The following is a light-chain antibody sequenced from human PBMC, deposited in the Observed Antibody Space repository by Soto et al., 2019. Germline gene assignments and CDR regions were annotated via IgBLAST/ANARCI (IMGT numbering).Light chain of an antibody. CDR2: EVN. V-gene: IGLV2-8*01. CDR1: SSDVGGYNY. Sequence: QSALTQPPSASGSPGQSVTISCTGTSSDVGGYNYVSWYQQHPGKAPKFMIYEVNKRPSGVPDRFSGSKSGNTAFLTVSGLPAEDEADYYCSSYAGSSLYVFGTGTKLTVL. CDR3: SSYAGSSLYV. J-gene: IGLJ1*01.